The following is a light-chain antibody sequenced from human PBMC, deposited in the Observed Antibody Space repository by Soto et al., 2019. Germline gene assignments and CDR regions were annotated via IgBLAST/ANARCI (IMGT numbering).Light chain of an antibody. V-gene: IGKV1-39*01. CDR3: QQSHSAPLT. CDR1: QSISSH. Sequence: QMTQSPSSLFASVGDRVTITCRASQSISSHLNWYQQKVGQTPRLLIYAASTLQSDVPPRFSGSGSGTEFTHAISGLQREDFAPYYCQQSHSAPLTFGGGTK. CDR2: AAS. J-gene: IGKJ4*01.